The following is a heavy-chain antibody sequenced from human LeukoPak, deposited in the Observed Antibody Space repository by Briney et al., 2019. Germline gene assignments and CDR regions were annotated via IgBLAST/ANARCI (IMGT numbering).Heavy chain of an antibody. V-gene: IGHV1-2*02. Sequence: ASVKVSCKASGATGYYMHWVRQAPGQGLEWLGWINPNSGGTNCAQKFQGRVTMTRDTSISTVYMELSRLRSDDTAVYYCARGGGLYCSSISCYNYFDPWGQGTLVTVSS. D-gene: IGHD2-2*01. CDR2: INPNSGGT. CDR1: GATGYY. CDR3: ARGGGLYCSSISCYNYFDP. J-gene: IGHJ5*02.